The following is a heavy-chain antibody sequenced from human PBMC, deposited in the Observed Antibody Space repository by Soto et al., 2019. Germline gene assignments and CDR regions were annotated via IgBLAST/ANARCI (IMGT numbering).Heavy chain of an antibody. Sequence: ASVKVSCKASGYTFTSYYMHWVRQAPGQGLEWMGIINPSGGSTSYAQKFQGRVTITRDTSTNTVYMELSSLRSEDTAVYYCGAVGCSGGSCYSFYYGMDVWGQGTTVTVSS. CDR2: INPSGGST. V-gene: IGHV1-46*01. CDR3: GAVGCSGGSCYSFYYGMDV. J-gene: IGHJ6*02. D-gene: IGHD2-15*01. CDR1: GYTFTSYY.